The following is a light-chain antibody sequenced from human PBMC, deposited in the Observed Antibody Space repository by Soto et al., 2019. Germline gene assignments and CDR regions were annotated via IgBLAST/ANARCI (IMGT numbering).Light chain of an antibody. CDR2: SDN. J-gene: IGLJ3*02. CDR3: AAWDDSLSGWV. CDR1: RSNIGSNY. V-gene: IGLV1-47*02. Sequence: QSVLTQPPSASETPGQRVTISCSGSRSNIGSNYVYWHQQLPGTAPKLLIYSDNRRPSGVPDRFSGSKSGTSASLAISGLRSEDEAGYYCAAWDDSLSGWVFGGGTKLTVL.